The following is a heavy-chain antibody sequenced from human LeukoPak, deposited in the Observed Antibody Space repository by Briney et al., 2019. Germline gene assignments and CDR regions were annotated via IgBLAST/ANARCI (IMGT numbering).Heavy chain of an antibody. D-gene: IGHD2-15*01. Sequence: GGSLRLSCAASAFAFTSYTMNWVRQAPGKGLEWVSAITSSRTYIYYAESVRGRFTVSRDNAKNSVYLQMNSLRAEDTGVYYCARDPTPRYCSGGSCYTHYGMDVWGQGTTVTVSS. CDR1: AFAFTSYT. CDR2: ITSSRTYI. J-gene: IGHJ6*02. V-gene: IGHV3-21*06. CDR3: ARDPTPRYCSGGSCYTHYGMDV.